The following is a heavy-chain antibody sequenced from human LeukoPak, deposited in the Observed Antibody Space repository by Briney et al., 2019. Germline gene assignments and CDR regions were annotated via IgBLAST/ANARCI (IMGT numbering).Heavy chain of an antibody. CDR3: ARDRLRFLEWFTAFAL. Sequence: GAPGKLSCKVAGYTFSHYVISWVRQAPGHGLEGRGWISGYDGHTNHAQKLQVRGTITTYTATSTAYMSLCSLRADDPAVYYCARDRLRFLEWFTAFALWGQGTLVTVST. D-gene: IGHD3-3*01. V-gene: IGHV1-18*01. CDR1: GYTFSHYV. CDR2: ISGYDGHT. J-gene: IGHJ3*01.